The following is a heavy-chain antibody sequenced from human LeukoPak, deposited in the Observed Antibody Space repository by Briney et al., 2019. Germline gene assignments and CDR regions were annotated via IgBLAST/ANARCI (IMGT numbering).Heavy chain of an antibody. Sequence: GGSLRLSCAASGFTFSSNWMHWVRQTPGKGLVWVSRINSDGTSTSYADSVRGRFTISRDNAKNTLYLQMNSLRAEDTAVYYCARDGDTSGYSDWGQGTLVTVSS. CDR2: INSDGTST. J-gene: IGHJ4*02. CDR1: GFTFSSNW. CDR3: ARDGDTSGYSD. D-gene: IGHD3-22*01. V-gene: IGHV3-74*01.